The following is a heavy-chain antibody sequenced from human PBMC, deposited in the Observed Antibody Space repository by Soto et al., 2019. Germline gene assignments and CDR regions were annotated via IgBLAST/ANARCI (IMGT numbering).Heavy chain of an antibody. J-gene: IGHJ3*02. D-gene: IGHD3-3*01. CDR1: GFSFSGYY. Sequence: PGGSLTLSCAASGFSFSGYYTSWIRQRPGQGLEWVSYISSSGSTIYYADSVKGRFTISRDNAKNSLYLQMNSLRAEDTAVYYCARGVRLLEWAAVDAFDIWGQGTMVTVSS. CDR2: ISSSGSTI. CDR3: ARGVRLLEWAAVDAFDI. V-gene: IGHV3-11*01.